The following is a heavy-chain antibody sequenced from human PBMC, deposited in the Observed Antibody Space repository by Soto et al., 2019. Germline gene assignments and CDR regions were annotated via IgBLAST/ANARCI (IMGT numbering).Heavy chain of an antibody. D-gene: IGHD6-13*01. J-gene: IGHJ5*02. CDR3: ARDDEQQPGGFDP. CDR1: GFTFSSYG. V-gene: IGHV3-33*01. Sequence: PGGSLRLSCAASGFTFSSYGMHWVRQAPGKGLEWVAVIWYDGSNKYYADSVKGRFTISRDNSKNTLYLQMNSLRAEDTAVYYCARDDEQQPGGFDPWGQGTLVTVSS. CDR2: IWYDGSNK.